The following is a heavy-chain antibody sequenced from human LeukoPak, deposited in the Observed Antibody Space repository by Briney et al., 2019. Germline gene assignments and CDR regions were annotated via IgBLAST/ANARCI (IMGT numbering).Heavy chain of an antibody. Sequence: ASVKVSCKASGDTFTSYDINWVRQATGQGLEWMGWMNPNSGNTGYAQKFQGRVTITRNTSISTAYMELSSLRSEDTAVYYCARGFFGPQLWLRDDAFDILGQGTMVTVSS. CDR1: GDTFTSYD. J-gene: IGHJ3*02. V-gene: IGHV1-8*03. CDR2: MNPNSGNT. D-gene: IGHD5-18*01. CDR3: ARGFFGPQLWLRDDAFDI.